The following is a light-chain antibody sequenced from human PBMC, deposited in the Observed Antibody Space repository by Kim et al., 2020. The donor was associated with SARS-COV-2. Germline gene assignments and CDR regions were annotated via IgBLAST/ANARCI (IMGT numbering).Light chain of an antibody. Sequence: VARGQAARITCGGNNIGSKNVNWYQQKPGQAPVLVIYRDSNRPSGIPERFSGSNSGNTATLTISRAQAGDEADYYCQVWDSSTYVFGTGTKVTVL. J-gene: IGLJ1*01. CDR1: NIGSKN. CDR2: RDS. V-gene: IGLV3-9*01. CDR3: QVWDSSTYV.